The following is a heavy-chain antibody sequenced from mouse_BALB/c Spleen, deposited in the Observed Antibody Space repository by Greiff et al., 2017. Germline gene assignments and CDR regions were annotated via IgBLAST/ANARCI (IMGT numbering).Heavy chain of an antibody. CDR1: GFSLTSYG. V-gene: IGHV2-3*01. D-gene: IGHD2-10*02. Sequence: QVQLQQSGPGLVAPSQSLSITCTVSGFSLTSYGVSWVRQPPGKGLEWLGVIWGDGSTNYHSALISRLSISKDNSKSQVFLKLNSLQTDDTATYYGASPSMVTHYYAMDYWGQGTSVTVSS. CDR2: IWGDGST. J-gene: IGHJ4*01. CDR3: ASPSMVTHYYAMDY.